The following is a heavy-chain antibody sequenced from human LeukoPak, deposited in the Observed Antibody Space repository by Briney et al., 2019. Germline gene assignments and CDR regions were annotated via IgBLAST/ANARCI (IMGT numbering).Heavy chain of an antibody. V-gene: IGHV4-34*01. D-gene: IGHD5-18*01. CDR2: INHSGST. Sequence: SETLSLTCAVYGGSFSGYYWSWIRQPPGKGLEWIGEINHSGSTNYNPSLKSRVTISVDTSKNQCSLKLSSVTAADTAVYYCARGRYSYGYVKPYYFDYWGQGTLVTVSS. CDR1: GGSFSGYY. CDR3: ARGRYSYGYVKPYYFDY. J-gene: IGHJ4*02.